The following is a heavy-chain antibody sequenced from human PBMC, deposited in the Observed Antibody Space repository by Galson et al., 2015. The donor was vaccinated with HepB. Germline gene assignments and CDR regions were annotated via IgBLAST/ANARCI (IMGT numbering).Heavy chain of an antibody. Sequence: SLRLSCAASGFTFSSYGMHWVRQAPGKGLEWVAVISYDGSNKYYADSVKGRFTISRDNSKNTLYLQMNSLRAEDTAVYYCAKDPDSGRDQPICDYWGQGTLFTVSS. CDR1: GFTFSSYG. V-gene: IGHV3-30*18. J-gene: IGHJ4*02. D-gene: IGHD1-26*01. CDR3: AKDPDSGRDQPICDY. CDR2: ISYDGSNK.